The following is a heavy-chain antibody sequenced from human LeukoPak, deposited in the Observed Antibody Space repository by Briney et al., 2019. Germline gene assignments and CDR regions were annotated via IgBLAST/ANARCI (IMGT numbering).Heavy chain of an antibody. CDR3: ARGGYCSGGSCGTDY. D-gene: IGHD2-15*01. Sequence: PGGSLRLSCAASGFTFSTYTMNWVRQAPGKGLQWVSSISSSSSYIYYAGSVKGRFAISRDNAQNSLYLQMNSLRAEDTAVYYCARGGYCSGGSCGTDYWGQGTLVTVSS. V-gene: IGHV3-21*01. J-gene: IGHJ4*02. CDR1: GFTFSTYT. CDR2: ISSSSSYI.